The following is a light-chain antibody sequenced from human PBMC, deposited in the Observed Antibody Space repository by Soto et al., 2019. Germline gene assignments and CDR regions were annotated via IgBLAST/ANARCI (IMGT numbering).Light chain of an antibody. CDR1: QSISSW. V-gene: IGKV1-5*01. J-gene: IGKJ1*01. CDR2: DAS. CDR3: QQYNSRT. Sequence: DIQMTQSPSTLSASVGDRVTITCRASQSISSWLAWYQQKPGKAPKVLIYDASNLESGVPSRFSGSGSRTEFPLTISSLQPDDFATYFCQQYNSRTFGQGTKVEIK.